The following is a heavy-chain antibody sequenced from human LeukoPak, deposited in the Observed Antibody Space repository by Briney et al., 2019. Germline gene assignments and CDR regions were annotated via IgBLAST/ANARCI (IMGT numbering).Heavy chain of an antibody. CDR1: GGSFSGYY. CDR3: ASLKGYSYGYD. J-gene: IGHJ4*02. Sequence: SETLSLTCAVYGGSFSGYYWSWIRQPPGKGLEWIGEINHSGSTNYNPSLKSRVTISVDTSKNQFSLKLSSVTAADTAVYYCASLKGYSYGYDWGQGTLVTVSS. D-gene: IGHD5-18*01. V-gene: IGHV4-34*01. CDR2: INHSGST.